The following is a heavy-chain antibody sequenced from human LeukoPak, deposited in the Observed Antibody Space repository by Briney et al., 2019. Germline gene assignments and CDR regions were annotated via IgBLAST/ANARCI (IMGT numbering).Heavy chain of an antibody. CDR3: ARDPVSSTSSSWFDP. J-gene: IGHJ5*02. V-gene: IGHV1-8*01. CDR2: MNPNSGNT. Sequence: ASVKVSCKASGYTFTSYDNNWVRQATGQGLEWMGWMNPNSGNTGYAQKFQGRVTMTRNTSISTAYMELRSLRSDDTAVYYCARDPVSSTSSSWFDPWGQGTLVTVSS. CDR1: GYTFTSYD. D-gene: IGHD2-2*01.